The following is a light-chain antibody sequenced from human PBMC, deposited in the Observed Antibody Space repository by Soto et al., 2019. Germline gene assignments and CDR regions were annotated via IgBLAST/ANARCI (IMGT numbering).Light chain of an antibody. CDR2: GAS. V-gene: IGKV3-15*01. CDR3: QHYNSYSEA. Sequence: EIVLTQTPGTLSLSPGERYPPTCSASQRVSNHYLAWYQQKPGQAPRLLIYGASPRATGIPARCSGSGSGTEFTLTSSSLQPDEFATYYCQHYNSYSEAVGQGTKVDIK. CDR1: QRVSNH. J-gene: IGKJ1*01.